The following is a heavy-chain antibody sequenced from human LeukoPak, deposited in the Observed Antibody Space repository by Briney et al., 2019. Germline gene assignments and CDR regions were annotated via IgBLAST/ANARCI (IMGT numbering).Heavy chain of an antibody. CDR2: IYVTGT. D-gene: IGHD3-16*02. CDR3: ARHIGGGIEDMDV. CDR1: GGSIGTYY. V-gene: IGHV4-59*08. Sequence: SETLSLTCTVSGGSIGTYYWSWIRQSPGKGLEWIGYIYVTGTRYNPYLQSRVTISVDRSRIQFFLKMSSVTAADTAVYYCARHIGGGIEDMDVWGKGTKVIVSS. J-gene: IGHJ6*03.